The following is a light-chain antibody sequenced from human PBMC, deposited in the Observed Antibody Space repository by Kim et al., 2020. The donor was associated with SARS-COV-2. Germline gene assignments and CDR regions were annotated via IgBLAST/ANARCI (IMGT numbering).Light chain of an antibody. J-gene: IGLJ3*02. CDR2: AKN. Sequence: SSELTQDPAVSVALGQKVRITCQGDSLRRYYASWYQQKPGQAPVLVMFAKNNRPSGIPDRISGSSSGNTASLTISGAQAEDEADYYCKSRDSSGDRLVFG. CDR3: KSRDSSGDRLV. CDR1: SLRRYY. V-gene: IGLV3-19*01.